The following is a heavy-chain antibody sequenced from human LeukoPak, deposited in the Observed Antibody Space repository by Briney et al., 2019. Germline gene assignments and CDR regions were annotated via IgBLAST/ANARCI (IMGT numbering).Heavy chain of an antibody. D-gene: IGHD2-21*01. CDR3: AREGDNTDALDN. CDR1: GFTFRRYW. Sequence: PGRSLRLSCAASGFTFRRYWMSWVRQAPGKGLEWVANIKEDGSEKHYVDSVKDRFTISRDNAENSLYVQLNSLRAEDTAVYYCAREGDNTDALDNWGQGTLVTVSS. V-gene: IGHV3-7*04. J-gene: IGHJ4*02. CDR2: IKEDGSEK.